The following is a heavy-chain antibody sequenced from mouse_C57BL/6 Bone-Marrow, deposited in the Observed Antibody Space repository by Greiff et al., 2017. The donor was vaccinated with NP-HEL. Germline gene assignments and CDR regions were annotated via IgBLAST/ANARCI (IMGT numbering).Heavy chain of an antibody. Sequence: EVKLVESGGGLVKPGGSLKLSCAASGFTFSSYAMSWVRQTPEKRPEWVATISDGGSYTYYPDNVKGRFTISRDNAKNNLYLQMSHLKSEDTAMYYCARWGWLLLAYWGQGTLVTVSA. CDR1: GFTFSSYA. CDR3: ARWGWLLLAY. D-gene: IGHD2-3*01. V-gene: IGHV5-4*03. J-gene: IGHJ3*01. CDR2: ISDGGSYT.